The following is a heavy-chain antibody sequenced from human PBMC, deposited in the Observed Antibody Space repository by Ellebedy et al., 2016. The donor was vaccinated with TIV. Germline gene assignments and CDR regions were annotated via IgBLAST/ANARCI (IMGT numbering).Heavy chain of an antibody. D-gene: IGHD6-13*01. CDR1: GFTFSSYG. CDR3: AKDQGQQLVHDAFDI. CDR2: ISYDGSNK. V-gene: IGHV3-30*18. Sequence: GGSLRLSXAASGFTFSSYGMHWVRQAPGKGLEWVAVISYDGSNKYYADSVKGRFTISRDNSKNTLYLQMNSLRAEDTAVYYCAKDQGQQLVHDAFDIWGQGTMVTVSS. J-gene: IGHJ3*02.